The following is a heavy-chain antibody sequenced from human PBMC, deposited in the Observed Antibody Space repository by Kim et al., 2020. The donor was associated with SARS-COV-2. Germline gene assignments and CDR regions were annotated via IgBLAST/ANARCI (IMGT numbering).Heavy chain of an antibody. Sequence: ASVKVSCKASGYTFTSYAMNWVRQAPGQGLEWMGWINTNTGNPTYAQGFTGRVVFSLDTSVSTAYLQISSLKAEDTAVYYCARAGDSSSWYSGKPGRNWYFDPWGRGTLGTVSA. D-gene: IGHD6-13*01. J-gene: IGHJ2*01. CDR1: GYTFTSYA. CDR2: INTNTGNP. V-gene: IGHV7-4-1*02. CDR3: ARAGDSSSWYSGKPGRNWYFDP.